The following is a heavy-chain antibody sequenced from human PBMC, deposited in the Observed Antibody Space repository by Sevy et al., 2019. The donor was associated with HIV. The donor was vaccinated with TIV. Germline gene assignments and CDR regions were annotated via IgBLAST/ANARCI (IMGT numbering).Heavy chain of an antibody. CDR1: GFTFSDYG. D-gene: IGHD1-26*01. CDR3: SNGGGGSVWGGFDY. V-gene: IGHV3-30*03. Sequence: GGSLRLSCEVSGFTFSDYGMHWVRQAPGKGLEWLAVISYDGSDIYYPDSVEGRFTVSRDNSKNTLYLQMNSLRPEDTAVYYCSNGGGGSVWGGFDYWGQGTLVTVSS. CDR2: ISYDGSDI. J-gene: IGHJ4*02.